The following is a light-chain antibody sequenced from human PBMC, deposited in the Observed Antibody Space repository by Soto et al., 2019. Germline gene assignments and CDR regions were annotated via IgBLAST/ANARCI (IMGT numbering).Light chain of an antibody. CDR2: AAS. V-gene: IGKV1-12*01. CDR3: QQGDSFPIA. J-gene: IGKJ5*01. CDR1: QGIINW. Sequence: DIQMTQSRSSVSASVGDTVTITCSASQGIINWLAWYQQKPGKAPNLLIYAASLLQSGVPSRFSGSGSGTDFTLTISSLQPEDFATYYCQQGDSFPIAFGQGTRLEIK.